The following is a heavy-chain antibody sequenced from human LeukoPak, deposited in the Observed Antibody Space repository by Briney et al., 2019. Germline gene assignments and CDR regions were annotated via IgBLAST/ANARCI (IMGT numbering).Heavy chain of an antibody. CDR1: GGSISSGGYY. J-gene: IGHJ4*02. CDR3: ARDQKAAADY. V-gene: IGHV4-30-2*01. Sequence: SETLSLTCTVSGGSISSGGYYWSWIRQPPGKGLEWIGYIYHSGSTYYNPSLKSRVTISVDRSKNQFSLKLSSVTAADTAVYYCARDQKAAADYWGQGTLVTVSS. CDR2: IYHSGST. D-gene: IGHD6-13*01.